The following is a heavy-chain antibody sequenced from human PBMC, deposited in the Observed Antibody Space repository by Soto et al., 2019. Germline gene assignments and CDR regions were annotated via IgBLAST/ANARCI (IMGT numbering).Heavy chain of an antibody. CDR3: ARHAGLGVDERFDY. CDR2: IYYSGST. CDR1: GGSISSYY. Sequence: SETLSLTCTVSGGSISSYYWSWIRQPPGKGLEWIGYIYYSGSTNYNPSHKSRVTISVDTSKNQFSVKLSSVTAADTAVYYCARHAGLGVDERFDYWGQGTLVTVSS. J-gene: IGHJ4*02. V-gene: IGHV4-59*08. D-gene: IGHD2-2*01.